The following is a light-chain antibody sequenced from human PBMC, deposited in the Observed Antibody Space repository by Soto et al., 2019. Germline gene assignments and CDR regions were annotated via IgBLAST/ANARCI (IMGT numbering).Light chain of an antibody. CDR2: GAS. Sequence: EIVLTQSPGTLSLSPGEGATLSCRASQSVTGSYLAWYQQKPGQAPRLLIYGASSRATGIPDRFSGSESGTDFTLTISRLEPEDFAVYYCQQYGSSHRTFGQGTKVEI. CDR1: QSVTGSY. CDR3: QQYGSSHRT. J-gene: IGKJ1*01. V-gene: IGKV3-20*01.